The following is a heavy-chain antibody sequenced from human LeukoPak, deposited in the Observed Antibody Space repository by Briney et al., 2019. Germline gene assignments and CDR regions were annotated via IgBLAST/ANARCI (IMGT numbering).Heavy chain of an antibody. CDR2: IYYSGST. CDR1: GGSISSYY. CDR3: ARGIVVEPAAMSWFDS. V-gene: IGHV4-59*08. J-gene: IGHJ5*01. D-gene: IGHD2-2*01. Sequence: KPSETLSLTCTVSGGSISSYYWSWIRQPPGKGLEWIGHIYYSGSTNYNPSLRSRVTISVDTSKNQFSLKLSSVTAADTAVYYCARGIVVEPAAMSWFDSWGQATLVTVSS.